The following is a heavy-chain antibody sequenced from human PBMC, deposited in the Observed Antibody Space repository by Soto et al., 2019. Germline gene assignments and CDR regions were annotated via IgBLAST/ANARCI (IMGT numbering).Heavy chain of an antibody. Sequence: QVTLKESGPVLVKPTETLTLTCAVSGFSLSSARMGVSWIRQPPGKTLEWVAHIFSEDEKAYSTSLRSWLTISTETSNSQVVLTMTNLDPEDTATYYCARITALYGEKKKLYSGMDVWGQGTTVTVSS. D-gene: IGHD4-17*01. V-gene: IGHV2-26*01. CDR2: IFSEDEK. CDR1: GFSLSSARMG. J-gene: IGHJ6*02. CDR3: ARITALYGEKKKLYSGMDV.